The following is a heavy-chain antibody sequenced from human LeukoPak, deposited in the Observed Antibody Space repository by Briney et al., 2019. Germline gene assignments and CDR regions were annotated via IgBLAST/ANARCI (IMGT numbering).Heavy chain of an antibody. J-gene: IGHJ4*02. Sequence: GGSLRLSCAASGFSFSSYSMNWVRQAPGKGLEWVSSISSSSSYIYYADSVKGRFTISRDNAKNSLYLQMNSLRAEDTAVYYCASDHGRDAVDVRVDYWGQGTLVTVSS. CDR1: GFSFSSYS. CDR2: ISSSSSYI. D-gene: IGHD6-19*01. V-gene: IGHV3-21*01. CDR3: ASDHGRDAVDVRVDY.